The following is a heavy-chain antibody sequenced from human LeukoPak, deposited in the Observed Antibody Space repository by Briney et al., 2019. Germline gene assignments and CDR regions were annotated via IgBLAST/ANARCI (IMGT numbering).Heavy chain of an antibody. Sequence: GGSLRLSCAASGFAFSSNWMHWVRQTPGKGLVWVSRINSGGSGTSYAASVEGRFTISRDNVRNTLYLQMDSLRAEDTAVYYCATSLGPLTEYWGQGTLVTVSS. J-gene: IGHJ4*02. CDR1: GFAFSSNW. D-gene: IGHD7-27*01. V-gene: IGHV3-74*01. CDR2: INSGGSGT. CDR3: ATSLGPLTEY.